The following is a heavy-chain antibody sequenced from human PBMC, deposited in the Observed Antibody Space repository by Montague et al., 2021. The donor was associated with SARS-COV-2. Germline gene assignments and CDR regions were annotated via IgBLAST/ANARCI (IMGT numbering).Heavy chain of an antibody. CDR2: IYGGDEK. Sequence: PALVKPTQTLTLTCTFSGFSLNTPEVAVGWIRQPPGKALEWLALIYGGDEKRYGPSLQSRLTITRDTSKSQVVLTMTNMDPVDTVTYFCAHRFAGFSDYWGQGILVTVSS. CDR3: AHRFAGFSDY. V-gene: IGHV2-5*05. CDR1: GFSLNTPEVA. J-gene: IGHJ4*02.